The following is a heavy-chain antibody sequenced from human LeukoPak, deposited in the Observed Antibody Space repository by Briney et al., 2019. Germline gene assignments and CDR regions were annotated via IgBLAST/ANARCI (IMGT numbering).Heavy chain of an antibody. V-gene: IGHV3-21*01. CDR2: ISSSSSYI. CDR3: ARAYYDFWSGYYFHY. Sequence: KTGGSLRLSCAASGFTFSSYSMNWVRQAPGKGLEWVSSISSSSSYIYYADSVKGRFTISRDNAKNSLYLQMNSLRAEDTAVYYCARAYYDFWSGYYFHYWGQGTLVTVSS. D-gene: IGHD3-3*01. CDR1: GFTFSSYS. J-gene: IGHJ4*02.